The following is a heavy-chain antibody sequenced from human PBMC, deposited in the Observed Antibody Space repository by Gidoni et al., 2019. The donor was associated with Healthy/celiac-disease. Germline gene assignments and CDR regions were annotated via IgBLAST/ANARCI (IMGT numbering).Heavy chain of an antibody. CDR1: GFTCSSSG. V-gene: IGHV3-30*18. J-gene: IGHJ4*02. CDR2: ISDDGSNK. D-gene: IGHD7-27*01. Sequence: QVQLVASGGGVVQPGGSLRLSCASSGFTCSSSGMHWVRQAPGKGLEWVSVISDDGSNKYYADAVKGRFTISRDNSQNTLYLQMTSLRAEDTAVYYCAKDWGAGTNWGPYDYWGQGTLVTVSS. CDR3: AKDWGAGTNWGPYDY.